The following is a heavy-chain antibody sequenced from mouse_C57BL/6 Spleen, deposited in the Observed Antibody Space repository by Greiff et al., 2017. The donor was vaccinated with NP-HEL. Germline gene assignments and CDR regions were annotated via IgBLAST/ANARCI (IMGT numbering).Heavy chain of an antibody. CDR2: ISSCGSYT. CDR3: ATLGAMDY. J-gene: IGHJ4*01. CDR1: GFTFSSYG. V-gene: IGHV5-6*01. Sequence: EVMLVESGGDLVKPGGSLKLSCAASGFTFSSYGMSWVRQTPDKRLEWVATISSCGSYTYYPDSLKGRFTFSRDNAKNTLYLQMSSLKYEDTGMYDCATLGAMDYWGQGTSVTVSS. D-gene: IGHD3-1*01.